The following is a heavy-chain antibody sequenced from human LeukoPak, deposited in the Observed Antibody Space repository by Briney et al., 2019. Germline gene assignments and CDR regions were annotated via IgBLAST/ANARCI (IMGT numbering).Heavy chain of an antibody. Sequence: ASVKVSCKASGYTFTSYGISWVRQAPGQGLEWMGWISAYNGNTNYAQKLQGRVTMTTDTSTSTAYMELRSLRSDDTVVYYCARAKRGYSGYDFTEVIDYWSQGTLVTVSS. V-gene: IGHV1-18*04. CDR1: GYTFTSYG. CDR2: ISAYNGNT. D-gene: IGHD5-12*01. J-gene: IGHJ4*02. CDR3: ARAKRGYSGYDFTEVIDY.